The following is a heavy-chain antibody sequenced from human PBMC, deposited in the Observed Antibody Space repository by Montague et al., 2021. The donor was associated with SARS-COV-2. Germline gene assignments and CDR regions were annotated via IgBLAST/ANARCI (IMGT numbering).Heavy chain of an antibody. V-gene: IGHV4-34*01. CDR3: ARVRYYGSGTSLGMDD. D-gene: IGHD3-10*01. CDR1: GGSFSGYY. Sequence: SETLSLTCAVYGGSFSGYYWSCIRQPPGKGLEWIGEINHSGSTNYNPSLKSRVTISVDTSQNQYSLKLSSVTAADTAVYYCARVRYYGSGTSLGMDDWGQGTTVTVSS. CDR2: INHSGST. J-gene: IGHJ6*02.